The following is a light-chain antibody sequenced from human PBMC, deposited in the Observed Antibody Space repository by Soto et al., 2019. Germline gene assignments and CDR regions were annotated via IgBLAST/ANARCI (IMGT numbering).Light chain of an antibody. V-gene: IGLV2-14*01. CDR3: SSYTSDSSYV. Sequence: QSALTQPPSVSRSPGQSITISCTGTSSDVGLYDYVSWYQQHPGKAPQLMIYAVSNRPSGVSNRFSASKSGNTASLFISGLQAEDEADYYCSSYTSDSSYVFGSGTKVTVL. CDR2: AVS. CDR1: SSDVGLYDY. J-gene: IGLJ1*01.